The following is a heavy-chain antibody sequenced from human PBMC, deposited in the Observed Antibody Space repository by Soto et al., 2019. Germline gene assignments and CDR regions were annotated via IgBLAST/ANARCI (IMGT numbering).Heavy chain of an antibody. Sequence: GGSLRLSCAASGFTFSSYWMHWVRQAPGKGLVWVSRINSDGSSTSYADSVKGRFTISRDNAKNTLYLQMNSLRAEDTAVYYCARENDILTGYYLRSFDPWGQGTLVTVSS. J-gene: IGHJ5*02. D-gene: IGHD3-9*01. V-gene: IGHV3-74*01. CDR2: INSDGSST. CDR3: ARENDILTGYYLRSFDP. CDR1: GFTFSSYW.